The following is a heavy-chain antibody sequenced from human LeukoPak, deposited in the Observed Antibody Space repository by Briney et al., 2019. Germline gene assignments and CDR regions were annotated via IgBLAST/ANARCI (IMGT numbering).Heavy chain of an antibody. Sequence: PGGSLRLSCAASGFTFSSYGIHWVRQAPGKGLEWVAVISYDGSNKYYADSVKGRFTISRDNSKNTLYLQMNSLRAEDTAVYYCAREGLPQDAFDIWGQGTMVTVSS. J-gene: IGHJ3*02. D-gene: IGHD5/OR15-5a*01. CDR3: AREGLPQDAFDI. CDR2: ISYDGSNK. CDR1: GFTFSSYG. V-gene: IGHV3-30*03.